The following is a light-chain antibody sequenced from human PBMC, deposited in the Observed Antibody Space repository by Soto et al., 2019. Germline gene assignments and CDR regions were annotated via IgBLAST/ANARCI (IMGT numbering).Light chain of an antibody. V-gene: IGLV1-40*01. CDR1: SSNIGAGYD. CDR2: DNS. J-gene: IGLJ1*01. Sequence: QSVLTQPPSVSGAPGQRVTISCTGSSSNIGAGYDVHWYQQLPGTAPKLLIYDNSNRPSGVPDRFSGSKSGTASSLAITWLQAEDEADYYCQSYDSSLSGYVFGTGTKLTVL. CDR3: QSYDSSLSGYV.